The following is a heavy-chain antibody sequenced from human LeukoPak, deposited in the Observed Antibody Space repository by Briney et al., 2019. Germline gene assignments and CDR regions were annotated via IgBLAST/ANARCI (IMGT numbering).Heavy chain of an antibody. J-gene: IGHJ3*02. Sequence: GGSLRLSCAASGFTFSSMNWVRQAPGKGLEWVSYISISSSTMYYADSVKGRFSISRDNAKNSLYLQMNSLRAEDTAVYYCARDHHRRLYDSQARDTFDIWGQGTMVTVSS. CDR2: ISISSSTM. CDR1: GFTFSS. V-gene: IGHV3-48*01. D-gene: IGHD3-22*01. CDR3: ARDHHRRLYDSQARDTFDI.